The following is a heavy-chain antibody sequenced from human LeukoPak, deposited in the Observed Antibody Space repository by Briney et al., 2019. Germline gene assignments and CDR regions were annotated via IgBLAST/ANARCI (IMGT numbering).Heavy chain of an antibody. J-gene: IGHJ5*02. CDR2: ISSSSSYI. V-gene: IGHV3-21*04. CDR1: GFTFSSYS. D-gene: IGHD2-2*01. Sequence: GGSLRLSCAASGFTFSSYSMNWVRQAPGKGLEWVSSISSSSSYIYYADSVKGRFTISRDNAKNSLYLQMNSLRAEDTALYHCASIGYCSSTSCAPIPWGQGTLVTVSS. CDR3: ASIGYCSSTSCAPIP.